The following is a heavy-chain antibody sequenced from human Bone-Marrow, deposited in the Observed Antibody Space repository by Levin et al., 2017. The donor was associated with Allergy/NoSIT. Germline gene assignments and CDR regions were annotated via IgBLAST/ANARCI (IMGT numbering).Heavy chain of an antibody. CDR2: IYPDDSDT. CDR3: ARPQFTPVSGAIADSGFDY. J-gene: IGHJ4*02. Sequence: PGESLKISCQGSGYNFPTYWIGWVRQVPGKGLEWMGIIYPDDSDTTYSPSFQGQVTISVDKSISTAYLQWNSLRASDTAMYYCARPQFTPVSGAIADSGFDYWGQGTLVTVSS. D-gene: IGHD2-15*01. CDR1: GYNFPTYW. V-gene: IGHV5-51*01.